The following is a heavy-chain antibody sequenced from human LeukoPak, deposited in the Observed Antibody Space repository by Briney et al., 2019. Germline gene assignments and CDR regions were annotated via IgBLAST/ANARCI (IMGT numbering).Heavy chain of an antibody. V-gene: IGHV4-34*01. CDR2: INHSGST. Sequence: SETLSLTCAVYGGSFRAYYWSWIRQPPGKGLEWIGEINHSGSTNYNPSLKSRVTISVDTSKNQFSLKLSSVTAADTAVYYCARVRYSGYDFGPAYYYYMDVWGKGTTVTVSS. D-gene: IGHD5-12*01. J-gene: IGHJ6*03. CDR3: ARVRYSGYDFGPAYYYYMDV. CDR1: GGSFRAYY.